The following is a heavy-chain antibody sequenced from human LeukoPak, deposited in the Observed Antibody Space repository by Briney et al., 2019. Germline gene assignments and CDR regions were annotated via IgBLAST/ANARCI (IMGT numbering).Heavy chain of an antibody. CDR2: INPSGGST. J-gene: IGHJ4*02. Sequence: ASVKVSCKASGYTFTGYYMHWVRQAPGQGLEWMGIINPSGGSTSYAQKFQGRVTMTRDMSTSTVYMELSSLRSEDTAVYYCAREQVVVTAFDYWGQGTLVTVSS. D-gene: IGHD2-21*02. CDR1: GYTFTGYY. V-gene: IGHV1-46*01. CDR3: AREQVVVTAFDY.